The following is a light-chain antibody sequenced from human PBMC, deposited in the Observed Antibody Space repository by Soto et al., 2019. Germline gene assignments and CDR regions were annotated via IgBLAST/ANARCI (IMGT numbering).Light chain of an antibody. J-gene: IGLJ2*01. Sequence: QSVLTQPASVSGSPGESITISCTGTSSDVGTHNLVTWYQQHPGRVPKLILYEGNKRPSGVSSRFSASKSGNTASLTISGLQAEDEADYFCCSYAPSRTLLFGGGTKVTVL. CDR1: SSDVGTHNL. V-gene: IGLV2-23*01. CDR3: CSYAPSRTLL. CDR2: EGN.